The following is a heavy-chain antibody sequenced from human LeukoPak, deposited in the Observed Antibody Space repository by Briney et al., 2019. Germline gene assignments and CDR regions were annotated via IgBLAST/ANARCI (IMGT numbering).Heavy chain of an antibody. D-gene: IGHD6-6*01. CDR3: ARPPAGY. V-gene: IGHV1-69*06. CDR2: ILPIFGTA. J-gene: IGHJ4*02. CDR1: GGTFSSYT. Sequence: SVKVSCKPSGGTFSSYTIRSVRPTPGQGLGWVGGILPIFGTANSTQTFKGRVTITADKSTSTAYMERSSLRSRTPAVYNCARPPAGYWGERTLVPVSS.